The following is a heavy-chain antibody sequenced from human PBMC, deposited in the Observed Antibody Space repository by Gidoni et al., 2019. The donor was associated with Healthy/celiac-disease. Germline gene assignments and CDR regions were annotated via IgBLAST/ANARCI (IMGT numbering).Heavy chain of an antibody. J-gene: IGHJ4*02. CDR3: ARGHEYGDYEGDYFDY. CDR2: IYHSGST. D-gene: IGHD4-17*01. V-gene: IGHV4-30-2*01. CDR1: GGSISSGGYS. Sequence: QLQLQESGSGLVKPSQTLSLTCAVSGGSISSGGYSWSWIRQPPGKGLEWIGYIYHSGSTYYNPSLKSRVTISVDRSKNQFSLKLSYVTAADTAVYYCARGHEYGDYEGDYFDYWGQGTLVTVSS.